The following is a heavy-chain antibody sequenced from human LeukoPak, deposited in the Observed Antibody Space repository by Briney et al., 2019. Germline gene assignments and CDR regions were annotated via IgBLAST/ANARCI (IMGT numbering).Heavy chain of an antibody. CDR2: IFHGGST. V-gene: IGHV4-38-2*01. D-gene: IGHD5-18*01. CDR1: GYSITNGYH. J-gene: IGHJ4*02. Sequence: PSETLSLTCAVSGYSITNGYHWGWIRQPPGKGLEWIGTIFHGGSTYYNPSLKSRVTISADTSKNQFSLKLRSVTAADSAVYYCARHRYSYDYSFDYWGQGALVTVPS. CDR3: ARHRYSYDYSFDY.